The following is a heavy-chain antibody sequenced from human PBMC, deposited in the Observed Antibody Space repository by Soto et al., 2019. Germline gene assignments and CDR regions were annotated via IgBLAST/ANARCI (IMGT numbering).Heavy chain of an antibody. CDR1: GYTFTGYY. CDR3: ARPSIMAVAGLYGMDV. J-gene: IGHJ6*02. D-gene: IGHD6-19*01. CDR2: INPNSGGT. V-gene: IGHV1-2*04. Sequence: ASVKVSCKASGYTFTGYYMHWVRQAPGQGLEWMGWINPNSGGTNYAQKFQGWVTMTRDTSISTAYMELSRLRSDDTAVYYCARPSIMAVAGLYGMDVWGQGTTVTVSS.